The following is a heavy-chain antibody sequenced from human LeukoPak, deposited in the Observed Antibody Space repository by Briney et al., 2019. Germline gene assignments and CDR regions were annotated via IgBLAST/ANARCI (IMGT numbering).Heavy chain of an antibody. Sequence: SETLSLTCAVYGGSFSGYYWSWIRQPPGKGLEWIGEINHSGSTNYNPSLKSRVTISVDTSKNQFSLKLSSVTAADTAVYYCAREPSSSGYDYWGQGTLVTVSS. J-gene: IGHJ4*02. D-gene: IGHD3-22*01. CDR2: INHSGST. CDR3: AREPSSSGYDY. CDR1: GGSFSGYY. V-gene: IGHV4-34*01.